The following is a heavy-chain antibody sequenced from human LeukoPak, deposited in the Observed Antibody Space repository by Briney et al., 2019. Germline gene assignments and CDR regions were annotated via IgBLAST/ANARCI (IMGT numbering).Heavy chain of an antibody. Sequence: GGSLRLSCAASRFTFSSYTMHWVRQAPGKGLEWVAIISYDGSSKYYADSVKGRFTLSRDNSKNMLYLQMNSLRADDTAVYYCARESLGGSWFDYWGQGTLVTVSS. CDR1: RFTFSSYT. CDR2: ISYDGSSK. J-gene: IGHJ4*02. CDR3: ARESLGGSWFDY. V-gene: IGHV3-30*04. D-gene: IGHD6-13*01.